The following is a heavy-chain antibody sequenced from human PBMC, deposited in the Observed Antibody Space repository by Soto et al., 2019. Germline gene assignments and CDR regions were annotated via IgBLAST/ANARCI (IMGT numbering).Heavy chain of an antibody. J-gene: IGHJ6*02. D-gene: IGHD2-2*01. CDR2: IHYSGST. V-gene: IGHV4-39*01. CDR3: SRRVPAEAAYYHYGMDV. Sequence: QLQLQESGPGLVKSSETLSLTCTVSGGSISSTNYYWGWIRQPPGKGLEWIGSIHYSGSTYYNPSLKSRVTISVDTSKNQFSLRLSSVTAADTTVYYCSRRVPAEAAYYHYGMDVWGQGTTVTVSS. CDR1: GGSISSTNYY.